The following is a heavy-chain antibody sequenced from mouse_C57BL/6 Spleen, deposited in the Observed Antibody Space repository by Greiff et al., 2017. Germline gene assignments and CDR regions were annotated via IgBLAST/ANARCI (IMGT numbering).Heavy chain of an antibody. J-gene: IGHJ4*01. D-gene: IGHD2-1*01. Sequence: VKLQESGPELVKPGASVKISCKASGYAFSSSWMNWVKQRPGKGLEWIGRIYPGDGDTNYNGKFKGKATLTADKSSSTAYMQLSSLTSEDSAVYFCARSYGNFYYAMDYWGQGTSVTVSS. V-gene: IGHV1-82*01. CDR2: IYPGDGDT. CDR3: ARSYGNFYYAMDY. CDR1: GYAFSSSW.